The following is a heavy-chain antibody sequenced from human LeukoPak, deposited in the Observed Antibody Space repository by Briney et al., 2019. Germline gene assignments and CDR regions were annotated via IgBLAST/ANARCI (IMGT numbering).Heavy chain of an antibody. V-gene: IGHV3-7*01. Sequence: GGSLRLSCGGSGFTFSDYWMTWVRQAPGKGLEWVANIKEDESEKNYADSVKGRFTISRDNAKNSLYLQMNSLRPEDTAVYYCAKYRLIWLPAPVFEYWGQGTLVTVSS. J-gene: IGHJ4*02. CDR3: AKYRLIWLPAPVFEY. CDR1: GFTFSDYW. CDR2: IKEDESEK. D-gene: IGHD5-24*01.